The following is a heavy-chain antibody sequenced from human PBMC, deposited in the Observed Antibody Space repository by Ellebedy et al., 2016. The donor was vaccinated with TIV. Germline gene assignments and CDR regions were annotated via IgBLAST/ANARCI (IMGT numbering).Heavy chain of an antibody. CDR2: IYNSGST. Sequence: MPSETLSLTCTVSGGSISSYYWSRIRQPPGKGLEWIGYIYNSGSTKYNPSLKSRVTISVDTSKNQFSLRLRSVTAADTAVYYCARVVWQQPVSYAFDIWGQGTMVTVSS. D-gene: IGHD6-13*01. CDR1: GGSISSYY. V-gene: IGHV4-59*01. J-gene: IGHJ3*02. CDR3: ARVVWQQPVSYAFDI.